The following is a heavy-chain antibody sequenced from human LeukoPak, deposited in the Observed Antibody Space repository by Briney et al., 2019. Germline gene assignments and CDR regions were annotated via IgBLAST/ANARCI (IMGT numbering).Heavy chain of an antibody. CDR1: GFTFSSYW. CDR2: INSDGSST. V-gene: IGHV3-74*01. CDR3: AKDRCSNGIGCYYYYMDV. J-gene: IGHJ6*03. Sequence: PGGSLRLSCAASGFTFSSYWMHWVRQVPGKGLVWVSRINSDGSSTSYADSVKGRFTISRDNAKNTLYLQMNSLRAEDTAVYYCAKDRCSNGIGCYYYYMDVWGKGTTVTISS. D-gene: IGHD2-8*01.